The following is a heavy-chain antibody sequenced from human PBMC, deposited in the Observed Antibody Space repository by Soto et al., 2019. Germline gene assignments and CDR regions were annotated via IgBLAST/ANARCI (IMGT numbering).Heavy chain of an antibody. Sequence: EVQLVESGGGLVQPGGSLRLSCAASGFTFSSYWMHWVRQAPGKGLVWISRIIRDGSSTNYADSVKGRFTISRDNAKNALYLEINSLRADDTAVYFCGRGGSGIYGMDIWGQGPTVTVSS. CDR1: GFTFSSYW. V-gene: IGHV3-74*01. CDR3: GRGGSGIYGMDI. D-gene: IGHD6-13*01. J-gene: IGHJ6*02. CDR2: IIRDGSST.